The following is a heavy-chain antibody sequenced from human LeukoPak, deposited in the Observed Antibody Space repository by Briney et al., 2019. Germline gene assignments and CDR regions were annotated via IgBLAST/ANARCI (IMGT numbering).Heavy chain of an antibody. D-gene: IGHD2-2*01. Sequence: SETLSLTCTVSGYSISSGYYWGWIRQPPGKGLEWIGGIHHSGGTYYNPPLKIRVAISVDTSKNQFSLKLSSVTAADPAVYSCARDHVVVPAALESDPWGQGTLVTVSS. CDR2: IHHSGGT. CDR1: GYSISSGYY. CDR3: ARDHVVVPAALESDP. J-gene: IGHJ5*02. V-gene: IGHV4-38-2*02.